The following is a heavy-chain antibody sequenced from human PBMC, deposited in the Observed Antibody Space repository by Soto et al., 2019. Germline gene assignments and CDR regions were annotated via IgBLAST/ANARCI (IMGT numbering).Heavy chain of an antibody. Sequence: EVQLVESGGGLVQPGGSLKLSCAASGFIFSGSAVHWVRQASGKGLEWVGRILSKAGNYETAYPASMKGRFTIYRDDSENTAFLQMNSLKTEDTAVYYCIRGGSPYYYDYWGQGPLVAVSS. CDR1: GFIFSGSA. CDR2: ILSKAGNYET. J-gene: IGHJ4*02. CDR3: IRGGSPYYYDY. V-gene: IGHV3-73*01.